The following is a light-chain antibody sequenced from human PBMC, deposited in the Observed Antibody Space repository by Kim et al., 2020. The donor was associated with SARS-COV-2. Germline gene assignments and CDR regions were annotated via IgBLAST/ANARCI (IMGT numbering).Light chain of an antibody. J-gene: IGLJ3*02. CDR1: SLRSYY. CDR2: GKN. V-gene: IGLV3-19*01. Sequence: SSELTQDPAVSVALGQTVRITCQGDSLRSYYAGWYQQKPGQAPVLVISGKNNRPSGIPDRFSGSTSGNTASLTITGAQAEDEADYYCNSRDSSGKRWVFGGGTKVTVL. CDR3: NSRDSSGKRWV.